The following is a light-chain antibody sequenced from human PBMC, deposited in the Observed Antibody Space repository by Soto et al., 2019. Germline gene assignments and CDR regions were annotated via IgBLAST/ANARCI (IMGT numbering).Light chain of an antibody. J-gene: IGLJ1*01. CDR3: CSYAGSSTV. Sequence: QSALTQPASVSGSRGQSITISCTGTSSDVGSYNLVSWYQQHPGKAPKLMIYEGSKRPSGVSNRFSGSKSGNTASLTISGLQAEDEADYYCCSYAGSSTVFGTGTKVTVL. CDR1: SSDVGSYNL. CDR2: EGS. V-gene: IGLV2-23*03.